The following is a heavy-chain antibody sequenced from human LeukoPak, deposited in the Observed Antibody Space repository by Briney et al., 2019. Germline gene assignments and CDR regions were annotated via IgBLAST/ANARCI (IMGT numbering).Heavy chain of an antibody. J-gene: IGHJ5*02. V-gene: IGHV4-39*01. CDR3: ARALTTVVTPRDWFDP. CDR2: IYYSGST. CDR1: GGSISSSSHY. Sequence: KPSETLSLTCTVSGGSISSSSHYWGWIRQPPGKGLGWIGSIYYSGSTYYNPSLKSRVTISMDTSKNEFSLKLSSVTATDTAVYYCARALTTVVTPRDWFDPWGQGTLVTVSS. D-gene: IGHD4-23*01.